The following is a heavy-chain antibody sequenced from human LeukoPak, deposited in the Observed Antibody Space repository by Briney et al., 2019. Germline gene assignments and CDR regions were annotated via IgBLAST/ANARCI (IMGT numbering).Heavy chain of an antibody. J-gene: IGHJ5*02. V-gene: IGHV4-34*01. CDR2: INHSGST. D-gene: IGHD3/OR15-3a*01. CDR1: GGSFSGYY. Sequence: SETLSLTCAVYGGSFSGYYWSWIRQPPGKGLEWIGEINHSGSTNYNPSLKSRVTISVDTSKNQFSLKLSSVTAADTAVYYCARGDGTGDWFDPWGQGTLVTVSS. CDR3: ARGDGTGDWFDP.